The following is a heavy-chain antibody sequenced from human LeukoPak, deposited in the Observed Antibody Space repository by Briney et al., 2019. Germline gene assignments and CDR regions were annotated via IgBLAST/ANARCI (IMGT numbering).Heavy chain of an antibody. D-gene: IGHD2-2*02. V-gene: IGHV3-30*03. CDR2: ISYDGSNK. CDR3: ARVDVVVPAAIRYYYYYGMDV. J-gene: IGHJ6*02. Sequence: PGGSLRLSCAASGFTFSSYGMHWVRQAPGKGLEWVAVISYDGSNKYYADSVKGRFTISRDNSKNTLYLQMNSLRAEDTAVYYCARVDVVVPAAIRYYYYYGMDVWGQGTTVTVSS. CDR1: GFTFSSYG.